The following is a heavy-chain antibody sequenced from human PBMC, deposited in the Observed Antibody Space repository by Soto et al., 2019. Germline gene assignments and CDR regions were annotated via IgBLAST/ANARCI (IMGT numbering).Heavy chain of an antibody. CDR1: GFTFSRYG. J-gene: IGHJ1*01. V-gene: IGHV3-23*01. Sequence: VQLLESGGGSVQYGGSLRLSCAASGFTFSRYGMSWVRQAPGEGLEWVSAISAGGGNTVYADSVKGRFTISRDDSKNTLFLQMSSLRAEDTAVYYCVKIIGTWHWGPGTPVTVSS. CDR3: VKIIGTWH. D-gene: IGHD1-26*01. CDR2: ISAGGGNT.